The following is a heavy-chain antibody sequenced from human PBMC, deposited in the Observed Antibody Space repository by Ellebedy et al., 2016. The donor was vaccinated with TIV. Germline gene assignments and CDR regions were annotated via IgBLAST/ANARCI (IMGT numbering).Heavy chain of an antibody. CDR3: TRDMKYDFWSGYNDY. D-gene: IGHD3-3*01. J-gene: IGHJ4*02. CDR2: IRSKAYGGIT. CDR1: GFTFGDYA. V-gene: IGHV3-49*03. Sequence: GGSLRLXCTASGFTFGDYAMSWFRQAPGKGLEWVGFIRSKAYGGITEYAASVKGRFTISRDDSKSIAYLQMNSLKTEDTAVYYCTRDMKYDFWSGYNDYWGQGTLVTVSS.